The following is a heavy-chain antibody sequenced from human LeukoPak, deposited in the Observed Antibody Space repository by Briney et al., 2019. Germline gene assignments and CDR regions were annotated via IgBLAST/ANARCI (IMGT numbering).Heavy chain of an antibody. CDR1: GGSISSSSYY. D-gene: IGHD2-2*02. J-gene: IGHJ3*02. Sequence: PSETLSLTCTVSGGSISSSSYYWGWMRQPPGKGLEWIGSIYFSGGTYYNPSLKSRVTISVDTSKNQFSLKLSSVTAADTAVYYCAKEQNCSSTSCYIRRGYDAFDIWGQGTMVTVSS. CDR3: AKEQNCSSTSCYIRRGYDAFDI. V-gene: IGHV4-39*01. CDR2: IYFSGGT.